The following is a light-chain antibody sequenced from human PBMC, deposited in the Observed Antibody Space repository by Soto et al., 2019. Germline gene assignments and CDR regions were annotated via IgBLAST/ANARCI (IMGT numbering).Light chain of an antibody. CDR3: ASYTTSSTYV. CDR1: SSDVGGYSY. J-gene: IGLJ1*01. Sequence: QPVRTRPASGSGAALRGSGISYTGTSSDVGGYSYVSWYQQQPGKAPKLVISDVSNRPSGVSDRFSGSKSGNTASLTISGLQTEDEADYYCASYTTSSTYVFGTGTRSPS. V-gene: IGLV2-14*01. CDR2: DVS.